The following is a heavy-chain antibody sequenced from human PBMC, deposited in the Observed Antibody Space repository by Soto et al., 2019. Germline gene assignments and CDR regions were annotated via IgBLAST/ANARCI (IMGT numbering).Heavy chain of an antibody. V-gene: IGHV5-51*01. Sequence: GESLKISCKGSGYSFTSYWIGWVRQMPGKGLEWMGIIYPGDSDTRYSPSFQGQVTISADKSISTAYLQWSSLKASDTAMYYCARPGVKSYDSSGYYFDYWGQGTLVTVSS. CDR1: GYSFTSYW. CDR3: ARPGVKSYDSSGYYFDY. D-gene: IGHD3-22*01. CDR2: IYPGDSDT. J-gene: IGHJ4*02.